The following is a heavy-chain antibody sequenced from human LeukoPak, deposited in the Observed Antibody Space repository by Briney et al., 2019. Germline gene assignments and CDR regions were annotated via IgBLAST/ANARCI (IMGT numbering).Heavy chain of an antibody. CDR3: VRDKDWGFDY. CDR1: GFTFSSYG. D-gene: IGHD3-16*01. J-gene: IGHJ4*02. Sequence: GGSLRLSCEASGFTFSSYGMHWVRQAPGKVLEWVSYISSSSNIINYADSVKGRFTISRDNAKNSLYLQMNSLRDEDTAVYYCVRDKDWGFDYWGQGTLVTVTS. CDR2: ISSSSNII. V-gene: IGHV3-48*02.